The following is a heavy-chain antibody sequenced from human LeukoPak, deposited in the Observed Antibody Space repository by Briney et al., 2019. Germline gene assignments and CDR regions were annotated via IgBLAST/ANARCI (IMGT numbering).Heavy chain of an antibody. CDR2: IDEHGFKT. D-gene: IGHD1-7*01. CDR1: GFSFRSYW. Sequence: GGSLRLSCAATGFSFRSYWMNWVRQAPGKGLEWVASIDEHGFKTYYAASVTGRFTISKDTAKNSLDLQMNSLRAEDTAVYYCARDGITCTRDYWGQGALVTVSS. J-gene: IGHJ4*02. CDR3: ARDGITCTRDY. V-gene: IGHV3-7*01.